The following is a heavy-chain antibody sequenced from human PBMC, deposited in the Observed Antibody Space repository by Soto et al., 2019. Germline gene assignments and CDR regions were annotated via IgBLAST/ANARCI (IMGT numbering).Heavy chain of an antibody. J-gene: IGHJ6*02. V-gene: IGHV1-69*06. CDR3: ARGGSSGRRHGMDV. CDR2: IIPIFGTA. D-gene: IGHD3-22*01. Sequence: QVQLVQSGAEVKKPGSSVQVSCKSSGGTFSSYAISWVRQAPGQGLEWLGGIIPIFGTANYAQKFQGRVTPTADKSTSTAYMELGSLRSEERAVYYLARGGSSGRRHGMDVWGQGTTVTVSS. CDR1: GGTFSSYA.